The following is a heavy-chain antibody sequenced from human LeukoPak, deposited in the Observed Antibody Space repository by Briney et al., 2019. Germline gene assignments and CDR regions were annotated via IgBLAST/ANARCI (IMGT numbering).Heavy chain of an antibody. CDR1: GFTFSSYS. Sequence: SGGSLRLSCAASGFTFSSYSMSWVRQAPGKGLEWVSVIYSGGSTYYADSVKGRFTISRDNSKNTLYLQMNSLRAEDTAVYYCARHNLYDSSGYRKPYYFDYWGQGTLVTVSS. CDR3: ARHNLYDSSGYRKPYYFDY. V-gene: IGHV3-53*01. CDR2: IYSGGST. J-gene: IGHJ4*02. D-gene: IGHD3-22*01.